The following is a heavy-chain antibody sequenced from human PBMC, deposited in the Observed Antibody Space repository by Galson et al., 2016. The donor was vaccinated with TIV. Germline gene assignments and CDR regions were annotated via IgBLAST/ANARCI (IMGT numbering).Heavy chain of an antibody. CDR3: AKIDSRGYNYGGRFVY. D-gene: IGHD3-22*01. V-gene: IGHV3-23*01. Sequence: SLRLSCAASGFTFSSHAITWVRQAPGKGLEWISAISGGGGSPYHTDSVKGRFTISRDNSKNTVFLQMNSLRDEDTAVYYCAKIDSRGYNYGGRFVYWGQGTLVTVSS. J-gene: IGHJ4*02. CDR2: ISGGGGSP. CDR1: GFTFSSHA.